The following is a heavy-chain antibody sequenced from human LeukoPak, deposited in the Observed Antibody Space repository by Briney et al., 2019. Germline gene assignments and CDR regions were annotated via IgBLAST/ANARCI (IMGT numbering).Heavy chain of an antibody. CDR2: ISSSSSTI. V-gene: IGHV3-48*04. Sequence: PGGSLRLSCAASGFTFSSYSMNWVRQAPGKGLEWVSYISSSSSTIYYADSVKGRFTISRDNAKNSLYLQMNSLRAEDTAVYYCARRVPTTIPLYNYFDPWGQGTLVTVSS. J-gene: IGHJ5*02. CDR3: ARRVPTTIPLYNYFDP. CDR1: GFTFSSYS. D-gene: IGHD2-2*02.